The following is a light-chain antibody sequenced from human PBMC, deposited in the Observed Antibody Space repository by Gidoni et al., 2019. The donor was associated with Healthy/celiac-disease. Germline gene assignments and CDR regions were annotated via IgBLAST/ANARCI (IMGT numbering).Light chain of an antibody. CDR2: EVS. Sequence: QSALTQPASVSGSPGQSITISCTGTSSDVGGYNYVSWYQQHPGTAPKLMIYEVSNRPSWVSNRCSGSKSGNTASLTISGLQAEDEADYYCSSYTSSSTVLFGGGTKLTVL. CDR1: SSDVGGYNY. V-gene: IGLV2-14*01. CDR3: SSYTSSSTVL. J-gene: IGLJ2*01.